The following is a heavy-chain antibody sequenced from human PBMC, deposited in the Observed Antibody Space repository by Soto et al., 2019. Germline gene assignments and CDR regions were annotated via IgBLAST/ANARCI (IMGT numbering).Heavy chain of an antibody. D-gene: IGHD3-10*01. CDR2: INPSGGST. CDR1: GYTFTIYY. J-gene: IGHJ3*02. Sequence: GASVKVSCKASGYTFTIYYMHCVRQSPGQGLEWVGIINPSGGSTTYTQKFQGRVTMTRDTSTNTVYMELTSLRSEDTAVYYCARDRGGYYDALDIWGQGTMVTVSS. V-gene: IGHV1-46*01. CDR3: ARDRGGYYDALDI.